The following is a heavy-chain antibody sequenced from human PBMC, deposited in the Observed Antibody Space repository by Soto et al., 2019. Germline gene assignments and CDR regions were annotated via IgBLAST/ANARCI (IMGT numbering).Heavy chain of an antibody. Sequence: PGGSLRLSCAATGFPFSSYAMSWVRQAPGKGLEWVSVIYSGGNTYYADSVKGRFTISRDNSKNTLYLQMNSLRAEDTAVYYCARGDSSGYSFDYWGQGTLVTVSS. V-gene: IGHV3-53*01. CDR1: GFPFSSYA. CDR3: ARGDSSGYSFDY. J-gene: IGHJ4*02. D-gene: IGHD3-22*01. CDR2: IYSGGNT.